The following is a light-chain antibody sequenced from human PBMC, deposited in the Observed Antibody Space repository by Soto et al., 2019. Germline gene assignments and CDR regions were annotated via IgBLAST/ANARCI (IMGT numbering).Light chain of an antibody. J-gene: IGLJ1*01. CDR2: GNT. V-gene: IGLV1-40*01. Sequence: QSVLTQPPSVSGALGQRVTISCTGITSNIGAGYDVHWYQLLPGRAPKLLIYGNTNRPSGVPDRFSGSKSATSASLAITGLQAEDEADYYCGSYAGSNNYVFGTGTQLTVL. CDR1: TSNIGAGYD. CDR3: GSYAGSNNYV.